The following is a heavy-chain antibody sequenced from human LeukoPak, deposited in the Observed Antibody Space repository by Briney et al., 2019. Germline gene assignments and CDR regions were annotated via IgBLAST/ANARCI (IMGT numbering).Heavy chain of an antibody. CDR3: ARLSTVATPGFDY. CDR2: ISSSSSTT. V-gene: IGHV3-48*02. D-gene: IGHD4-23*01. CDR1: GFTFSSYA. Sequence: PGGSLRHSCAASGFTFSSYAMSWVRQAPGKGLEWVSAISSSSSTTYYADSVKGRFTISRDNAKNSLYLQMNSLTDEDTAVYYCARLSTVATPGFDYWGQGTLVTVSS. J-gene: IGHJ4*02.